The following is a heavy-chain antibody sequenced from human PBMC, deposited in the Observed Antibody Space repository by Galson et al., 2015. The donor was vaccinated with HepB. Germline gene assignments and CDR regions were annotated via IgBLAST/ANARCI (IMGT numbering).Heavy chain of an antibody. CDR1: GFSFSTYW. Sequence: SLRLSCAASGFSFSTYWMHWVRQAQGKGLVWVSRINSDASSTDYADSVRGRFTISRDNAKNTLYLQMNSLRAEDTAVYYCARDRNLYYYNSGGFLSWGRGTLVTVSS. V-gene: IGHV3-74*01. CDR2: INSDASST. D-gene: IGHD3-22*01. CDR3: ARDRNLYYYNSGGFLS. J-gene: IGHJ4*02.